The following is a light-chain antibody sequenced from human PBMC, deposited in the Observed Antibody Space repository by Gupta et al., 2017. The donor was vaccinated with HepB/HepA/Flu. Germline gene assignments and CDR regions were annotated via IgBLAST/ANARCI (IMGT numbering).Light chain of an antibody. Sequence: SYGLTQPPSVSVSPGQTARIPCSGETLAKKYAFWYQQRSGQAPVLVIYEDTKRPTVIPERFSASTSGTTTTLTITGAQVDDEADYYCYSTDSSGNGVFGGGTRLTVL. J-gene: IGLJ2*01. CDR2: EDT. CDR3: YSTDSSGNGV. CDR1: TLAKKY. V-gene: IGLV3-10*01.